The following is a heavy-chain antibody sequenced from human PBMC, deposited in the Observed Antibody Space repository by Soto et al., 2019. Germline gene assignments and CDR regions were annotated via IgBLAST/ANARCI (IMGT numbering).Heavy chain of an antibody. CDR2: IKQDGSEK. CDR1: GFTFSSYW. D-gene: IGHD6-19*01. V-gene: IGHV3-7*05. Sequence: GALRLSCAASGFTFSSYWMSWVRQAPGKGLEWVANIKQDGSEKYYVDSVKGRFTISRDNAKNSLYLQMNSLRAEDTAVYYCARMVAGTGLYSYYYYYMDVWGKGTTVTVSS. CDR3: ARMVAGTGLYSYYYYYMDV. J-gene: IGHJ6*03.